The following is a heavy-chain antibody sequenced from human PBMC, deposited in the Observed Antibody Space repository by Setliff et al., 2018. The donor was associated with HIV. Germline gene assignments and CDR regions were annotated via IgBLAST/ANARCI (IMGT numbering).Heavy chain of an antibody. CDR3: AREVAARPYFDF. D-gene: IGHD6-6*01. V-gene: IGHV1-69*06. J-gene: IGHJ4*02. Sequence: SVKVSCKASGGSFSSYGINWLRQAPGQGLEWMGGMVPVIGAAQYAQKFQGRVTITADRVTSTAYMELTSLTADDTAVYYCAREVAARPYFDFWGQGTLVTVSS. CDR2: MVPVIGAA. CDR1: GGSFSSYG.